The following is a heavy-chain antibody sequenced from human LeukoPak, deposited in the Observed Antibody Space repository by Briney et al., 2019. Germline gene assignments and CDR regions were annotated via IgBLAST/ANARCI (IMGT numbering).Heavy chain of an antibody. CDR3: AREGSVAGDY. V-gene: IGHV3-21*04. J-gene: IGHJ4*02. CDR1: GFTFSTYS. Sequence: PGGSLRLSCAASGFTFSTYSMIWVRQAPGEGLEWVSSISSSSSYIYYADSVKGRFTISRDNAKNSLYLQMNSLRAEDTAVYYCAREGSVAGDYWGQGTLVTVSS. D-gene: IGHD6-19*01. CDR2: ISSSSSYI.